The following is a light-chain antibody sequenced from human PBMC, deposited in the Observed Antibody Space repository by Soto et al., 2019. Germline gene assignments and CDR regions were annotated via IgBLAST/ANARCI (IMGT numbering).Light chain of an antibody. V-gene: IGKV1-5*01. J-gene: IGKJ1*01. Sequence: DIQMTQSPSSLSASVGDRVTITCRASRSISNWLAWYQQKPGKAPKLLIYDASSLESGVPSRFSGSGSGIEFTLTISSLQPDDFATYYCQQYNSYLWTFGQGTKVDIK. CDR3: QQYNSYLWT. CDR2: DAS. CDR1: RSISNW.